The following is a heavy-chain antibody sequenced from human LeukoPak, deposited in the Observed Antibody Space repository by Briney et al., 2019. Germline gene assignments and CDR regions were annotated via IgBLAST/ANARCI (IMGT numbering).Heavy chain of an antibody. CDR2: IIPIFGTA. J-gene: IGHJ5*02. CDR3: ARGVRRFLEWFQDNWFDP. D-gene: IGHD3-3*01. V-gene: IGHV1-69*01. Sequence: GSSVKVSCKASGGTFSSYAISWVRQAPGQGLEWMGGIIPIFGTANYAQKFQGRVTITADESTSTAYMELSSLRSEDTAVYYCARGVRRFLEWFQDNWFDPWGQGTLVTVSS. CDR1: GGTFSSYA.